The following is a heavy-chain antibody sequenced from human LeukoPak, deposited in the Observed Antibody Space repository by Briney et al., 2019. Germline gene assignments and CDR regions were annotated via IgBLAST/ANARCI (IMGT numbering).Heavy chain of an antibody. J-gene: IGHJ4*02. CDR3: ARTYYDILTGYNPYFDY. CDR1: GLTFSSFA. Sequence: GGSLRLSCAASGLTFSSFAMNWVRQAPGKGLEWVSSISGSGGRAFYADSVKGRFTISRDNSKKTLFLQMNSLRAEDTAVYYCARTYYDILTGYNPYFDYWGQGILVTVSS. CDR2: ISGSGGRA. V-gene: IGHV3-23*01. D-gene: IGHD3-9*01.